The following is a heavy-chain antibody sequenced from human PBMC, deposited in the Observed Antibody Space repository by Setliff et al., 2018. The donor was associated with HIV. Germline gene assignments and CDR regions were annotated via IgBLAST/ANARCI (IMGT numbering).Heavy chain of an antibody. CDR3: ARGFSISWHTSFQH. J-gene: IGHJ1*01. Sequence: GGSLRLSCAASGFTFSTYAMHWVRQAPGKGLEYVSTIVSDGSSTYYADSVKGRFTISRDNSKNTLYLQMGSLRDADMAVYYCARGFSISWHTSFQHWGQGTLVTVSS. CDR2: IVSDGSST. V-gene: IGHV3-64*02. D-gene: IGHD6-13*01. CDR1: GFTFSTYA.